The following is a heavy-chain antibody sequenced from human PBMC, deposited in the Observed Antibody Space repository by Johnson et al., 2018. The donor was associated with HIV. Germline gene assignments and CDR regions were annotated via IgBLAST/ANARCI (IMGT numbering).Heavy chain of an antibody. J-gene: IGHJ3*02. CDR2: ISSSGTTI. V-gene: IGHV3-48*03. CDR1: GFSFSTYE. D-gene: IGHD2-21*02. CDR3: VRVGKYCDDDCHSGVDAFDI. Sequence: EVQLVESGGGLVQPGGSLRLSCVASGFSFSTYEMNWVRQVPGKGLEWLSYISSSGTTIYYADSVKGRFTISRDNAKNSLYLHMNSLRVEDTALYYCVRVGKYCDDDCHSGVDAFDIWGQGTMVTVSS.